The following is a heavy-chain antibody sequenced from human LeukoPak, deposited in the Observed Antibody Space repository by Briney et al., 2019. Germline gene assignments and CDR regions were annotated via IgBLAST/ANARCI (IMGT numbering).Heavy chain of an antibody. CDR3: AKGGCSSITCYTNC. CDR1: GFTFADYG. D-gene: IGHD2-2*02. V-gene: IGHV3-9*03. CDR2: ISWNSANI. J-gene: IGHJ4*02. Sequence: GGSLRLSCAASGFTFADYGMHWVRQAPGKGLEWVSSISWNSANIAYAGSVKGRFTISRDNARNSLYLQMNSLRAEDMALYYCAKGGCSSITCYTNCWGQGTLVTVSS.